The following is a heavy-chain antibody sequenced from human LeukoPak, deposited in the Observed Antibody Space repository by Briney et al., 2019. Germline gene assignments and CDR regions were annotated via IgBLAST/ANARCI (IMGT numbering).Heavy chain of an antibody. CDR2: ITGSGGNT. CDR1: GFTFSSYS. V-gene: IGHV3-23*01. CDR3: AKWGDYDVLTGYYVSDY. Sequence: PGGSLRLSCAASGFTFSSYSMNWVRQAPGKGLEGVSAITGSGGNTCYADSVKGRFTVSRDNSKNTVFLQMNSLRAEDTAVYYCAKWGDYDVLTGYYVSDYWGQGTLVTVSS. J-gene: IGHJ4*02. D-gene: IGHD3-9*01.